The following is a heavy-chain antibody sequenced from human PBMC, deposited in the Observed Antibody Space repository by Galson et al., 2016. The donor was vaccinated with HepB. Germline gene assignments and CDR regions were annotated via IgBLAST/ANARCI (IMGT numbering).Heavy chain of an antibody. D-gene: IGHD3-9*01. CDR3: ARATGYRDSDAFDI. Sequence: SVKVSCKASGGTFSRYSINWIRQAPGLGPELMGGIIPMFGTTNYAQKFRDRVTITADESTSTAYMELSSLRDEDTAVYYCARATGYRDSDAFDIWGQGTMVTVSS. J-gene: IGHJ3*02. CDR1: GGTFSRYS. CDR2: IIPMFGTT. V-gene: IGHV1-69*13.